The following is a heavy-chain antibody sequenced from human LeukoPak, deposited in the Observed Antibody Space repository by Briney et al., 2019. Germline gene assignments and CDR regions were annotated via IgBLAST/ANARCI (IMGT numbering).Heavy chain of an antibody. J-gene: IGHJ4*02. V-gene: IGHV3-15*01. Sequence: GGSLRLSCAASGFTFSNACMSCVRQAPGKGLEWVGRIKSKTDGGTTDYAAPVKGRFTISRDDSKNTLYLQMNSLKTEDTAVYYCTTDWGYCSGGSCYSGDYWGQGTLVTVSS. CDR2: IKSKTDGGTT. CDR3: TTDWGYCSGGSCYSGDY. D-gene: IGHD2-15*01. CDR1: GFTFSNAC.